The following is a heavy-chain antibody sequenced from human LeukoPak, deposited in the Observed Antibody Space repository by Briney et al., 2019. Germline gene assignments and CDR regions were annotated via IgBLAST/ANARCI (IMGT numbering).Heavy chain of an antibody. Sequence: GGSLRLSCAPSGFRFRSDDLQCVRQAPGRAREWLSYISTSGKTTYYPYSVKGRFTISSDNAKNSPYLQMSSLRAEDTAVYYCARDRTMVRGLANYFYGMDVWGQGTTVIVSS. CDR3: ARDRTMVRGLANYFYGMDV. J-gene: IGHJ6*02. V-gene: IGHV3-48*03. D-gene: IGHD3-10*01. CDR2: ISTSGKTT. CDR1: GFRFRSDD.